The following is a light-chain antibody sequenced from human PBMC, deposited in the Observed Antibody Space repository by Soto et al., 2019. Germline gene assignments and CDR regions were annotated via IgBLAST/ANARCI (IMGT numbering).Light chain of an antibody. CDR2: DVT. V-gene: IGLV2-14*03. CDR3: NSYSSGSTPYV. Sequence: QSALTQPASMSGSPGQSLTISCTGTSSDVGDYHSVSWYQLPPGKAPKLLIYDVTIRPSGFSNRFSGSKSGNTASLTISGLQAEDEADYYCNSYSSGSTPYVFGTGTKLTVL. J-gene: IGLJ1*01. CDR1: SSDVGDYHS.